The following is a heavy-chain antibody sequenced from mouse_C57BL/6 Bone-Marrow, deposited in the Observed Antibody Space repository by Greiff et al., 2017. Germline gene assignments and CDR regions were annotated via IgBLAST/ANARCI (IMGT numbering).Heavy chain of an antibody. V-gene: IGHV1-82*01. J-gene: IGHJ2*01. CDR2: IYPGDGDT. D-gene: IGHD4-1*01. Sequence: VKLMESGPELVKPGASVKISCKASGYAFSSSWMNWVKQRPGKGLEWIGRIYPGDGDTNYNGKFKGKATLTADKSSSTAYMQLSSLTSEDSAVYFCARPSWDGDYWGQGTTRTVSS. CDR1: GYAFSSSW. CDR3: ARPSWDGDY.